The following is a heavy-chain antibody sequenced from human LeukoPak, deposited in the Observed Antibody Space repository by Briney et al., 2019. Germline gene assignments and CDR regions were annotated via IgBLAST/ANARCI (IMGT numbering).Heavy chain of an antibody. J-gene: IGHJ4*02. D-gene: IGHD3-16*02. Sequence: GGSLRLSCAASGFTFSNAWMSWVRQAPGKGLEWVGRFKSKTDGGTTDYAAPVKGRFTISRDDSKNTLYLQMNSLKTEDTAVYYCTTVSYDYVWGSYRYTWGQGTLVTVSS. CDR3: TTVSYDYVWGSYRYT. CDR1: GFTFSNAW. V-gene: IGHV3-15*01. CDR2: FKSKTDGGTT.